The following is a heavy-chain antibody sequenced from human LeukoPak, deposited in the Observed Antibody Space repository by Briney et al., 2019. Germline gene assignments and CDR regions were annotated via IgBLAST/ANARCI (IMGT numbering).Heavy chain of an antibody. CDR1: GGSISSSSYY. V-gene: IGHV4-39*07. J-gene: IGHJ6*03. D-gene: IGHD3-3*01. CDR3: ARDAAAFWSGYPSYYMDV. CDR2: IYYSGST. Sequence: SETLSLTCTVSGGSISSSSYYWGWIRQPPGKGLEWIGSIYYSGSTYYNPSLESRVTISVDTSKNQFSLKLSSVTAADTAVYYCARDAAAFWSGYPSYYMDVWGEGTTVTVSS.